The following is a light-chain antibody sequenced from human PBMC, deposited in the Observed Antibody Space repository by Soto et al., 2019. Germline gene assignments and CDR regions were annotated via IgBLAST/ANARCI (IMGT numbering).Light chain of an antibody. Sequence: QSVLTQPPSASGSPGQSVTISRTGTSSDVGGYNFVSWYQQHPGKAPKLMIYEVSKRPSGVPDRFSGSKSGNTASLTVSGLQAEDEADYYCSSYAGGNNLVFGGGTKVTVL. CDR2: EVS. J-gene: IGLJ2*01. CDR1: SSDVGGYNF. CDR3: SSYAGGNNLV. V-gene: IGLV2-8*01.